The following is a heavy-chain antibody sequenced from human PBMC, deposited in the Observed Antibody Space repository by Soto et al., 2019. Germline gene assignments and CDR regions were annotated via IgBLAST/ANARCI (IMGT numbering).Heavy chain of an antibody. D-gene: IGHD2-15*01. CDR3: ARDRGYCSGGSCYSPNFDY. J-gene: IGHJ4*02. CDR1: GGTFSSYA. V-gene: IGHV1-69*13. CDR2: IIPIFGTA. Sequence: ASVKVSCKASGGTFSSYAISWVRQAPGQGLEWMGGIIPIFGTANYAQKFQGRVTITADESTSTAYMELSSLRSEDTAVYYCARDRGYCSGGSCYSPNFDYWGQGTLVTVSS.